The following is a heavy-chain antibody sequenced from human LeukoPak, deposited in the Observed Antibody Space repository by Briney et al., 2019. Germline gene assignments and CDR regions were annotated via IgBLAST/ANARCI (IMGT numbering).Heavy chain of an antibody. Sequence: SETLSLTCAVYGGSFSGYYWSWIRQPPGKGLEWIGEINHSGSTNYNPSLKSRVTISVDTSKNQFSLKLSSVTAADTAVYYCARGGGFPARLDYWGQGTLVTVSS. J-gene: IGHJ4*02. CDR3: ARGGGFPARLDY. D-gene: IGHD3-16*01. CDR2: INHSGST. V-gene: IGHV4-34*01. CDR1: GGSFSGYY.